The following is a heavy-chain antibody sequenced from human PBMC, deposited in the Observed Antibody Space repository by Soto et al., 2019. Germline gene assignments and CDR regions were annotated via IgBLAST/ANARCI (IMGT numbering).Heavy chain of an antibody. CDR2: IIPIFGTA. CDR1: GGTFSSYA. CDR3: AQQVGLLEEWLNTLNYYYYFGMDG. J-gene: IGHJ6*02. D-gene: IGHD6-13*01. V-gene: IGHV1-69*01. Sequence: QVQLVQSGAEVKKPGSSVKVSCKASGGTFSSYAISWVRQAPGQGLEWMGGIIPIFGTANYAQKVQGRVTITADEATSTDYVELSCLRSENTAVYYCAQQVGLLEEWLNTLNYYYYFGMDGWGQGTTVTVYS.